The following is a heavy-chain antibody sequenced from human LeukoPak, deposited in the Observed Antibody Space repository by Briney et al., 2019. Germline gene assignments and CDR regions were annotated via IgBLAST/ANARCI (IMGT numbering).Heavy chain of an antibody. CDR3: AREYCDSTTCYKTIDY. Sequence: GGSLRLSCAASGFTFSIYAMHWVRQAPGKGLEYVSAITSNGGSAYYANSVKGRFIISRDNSKNTLYLQVGSLRAEDMAVYYCAREYCDSTTCYKTIDYWGQGTLVTVSS. CDR1: GFTFSIYA. J-gene: IGHJ4*02. D-gene: IGHD2-2*02. CDR2: ITSNGGSA. V-gene: IGHV3-64*01.